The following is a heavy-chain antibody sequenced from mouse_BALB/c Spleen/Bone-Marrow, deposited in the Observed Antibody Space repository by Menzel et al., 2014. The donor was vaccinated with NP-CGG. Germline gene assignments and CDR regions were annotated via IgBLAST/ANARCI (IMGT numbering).Heavy chain of an antibody. D-gene: IGHD2-10*01. CDR3: ARDRRGLRYFDV. J-gene: IGHJ1*01. V-gene: IGHV2-6-7*01. CDR2: IRGDGST. Sequence: QVQLQQPGPGLVAPSQSLSITCTVSGFSLTGYGVNWVRQPPGKGLEWLGKIRGDGSTDYNSPLKSRLSIIKDNSKNQVFLKMNSLQTDDTARYYCARDRRGLRYFDVWGAGTTVTVSS. CDR1: GFSLTGYG.